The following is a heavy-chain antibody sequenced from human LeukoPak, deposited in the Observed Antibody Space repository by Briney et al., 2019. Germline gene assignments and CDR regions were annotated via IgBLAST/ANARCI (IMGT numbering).Heavy chain of an antibody. Sequence: ASVKVSCKASGYTFTGYYIHWVRQVPGQGLEWMGWINPNSGGTNLAQKFQGRVTMTRDTSITTAYMELSRLRSDDTAVYYCARRPIVGVPAPIDYWGQGNLVTVSS. CDR2: INPNSGGT. V-gene: IGHV1-2*02. D-gene: IGHD2-2*01. CDR1: GYTFTGYY. CDR3: ARRPIVGVPAPIDY. J-gene: IGHJ4*02.